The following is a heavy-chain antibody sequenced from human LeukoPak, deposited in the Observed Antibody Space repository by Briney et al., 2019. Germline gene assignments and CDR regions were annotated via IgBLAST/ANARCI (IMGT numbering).Heavy chain of an antibody. Sequence: PSESLSLTCTVSGGSISPSYWSWIRQPPGKGLEWIGYIHYSGSTNYKPSLKSRVTISVDTSKNQFSLRLSSVTAADTAVYYCARGHYGAGTGTYSNWGQGTLVTVSS. D-gene: IGHD3-10*01. CDR1: GGSISPSY. CDR2: IHYSGST. J-gene: IGHJ4*02. CDR3: ARGHYGAGTGTYSN. V-gene: IGHV4-59*01.